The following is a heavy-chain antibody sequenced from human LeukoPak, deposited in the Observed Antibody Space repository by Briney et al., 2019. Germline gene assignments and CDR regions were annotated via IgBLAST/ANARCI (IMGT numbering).Heavy chain of an antibody. CDR1: GYTFTSYY. CDR2: IRSKANSYAT. D-gene: IGHD3-22*01. CDR3: TRHQYYYDSSGYVRPTTDY. V-gene: IGHV3-73*01. J-gene: IGHJ4*02. Sequence: GASVKVSCKASGYTFTSYYMHWVRQASGKGLEWVGRIRSKANSYATAYAASVKGRFTISRDDSKNTAYLQMNSLKTEDTAVYYCTRHQYYYDSSGYVRPTTDYWGQGTLVTVSS.